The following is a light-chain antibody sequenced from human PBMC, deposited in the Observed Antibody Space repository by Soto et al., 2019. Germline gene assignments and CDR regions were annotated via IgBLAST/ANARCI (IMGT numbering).Light chain of an antibody. Sequence: DIVMTQSPLSLPVTPGEPASISCRSRQSLLHTNGNNYLDWYLQKPGQSPQLLIYLGSNRAAGVPDRLSGSESGAELTLKISRVEAEDVGVYYWVQDLQVPFTFGQGTRLEI. CDR3: VQDLQVPFT. J-gene: IGKJ5*01. CDR2: LGS. V-gene: IGKV2-28*01. CDR1: QSLLHTNGNNY.